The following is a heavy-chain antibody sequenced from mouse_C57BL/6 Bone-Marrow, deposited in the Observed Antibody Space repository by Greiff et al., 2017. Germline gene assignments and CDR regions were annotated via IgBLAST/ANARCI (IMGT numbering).Heavy chain of an antibody. CDR3: ASEGLVYYFDY. CDR1: GFTFSSYA. Sequence: EVMLVESGGGLVKPGGSLKLSCAASGFTFSSYAMSWVRQTPEQRLEWVATISDGGSYTYYPDNVKGRFTISRDTAKNNLYLQMSHLKSEDTAMYYCASEGLVYYFDYWGQGTTLTVSS. J-gene: IGHJ2*01. V-gene: IGHV5-4*03. CDR2: ISDGGSYT. D-gene: IGHD3-1*01.